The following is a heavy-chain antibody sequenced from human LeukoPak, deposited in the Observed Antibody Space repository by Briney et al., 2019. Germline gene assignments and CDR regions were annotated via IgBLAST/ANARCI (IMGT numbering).Heavy chain of an antibody. V-gene: IGHV3-33*06. CDR3: AKGPYSTSWYGYFDY. J-gene: IGHJ4*02. Sequence: GGSLRLSCAASGFTFSSYGMHWVRQAPGKGLEWVAVIWYDGSNKYYADSVKGRFTISRDNSKNTLYLQMNSLRAEDTAVYYCAKGPYSTSWYGYFDYWGQGTLVTVSS. CDR1: GFTFSSYG. D-gene: IGHD6-13*01. CDR2: IWYDGSNK.